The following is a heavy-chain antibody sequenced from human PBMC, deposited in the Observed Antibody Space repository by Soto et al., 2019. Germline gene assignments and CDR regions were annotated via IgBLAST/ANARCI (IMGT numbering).Heavy chain of an antibody. CDR3: ARDGPMDRAFDI. CDR2: MNPNNGNT. CDR1: GYTFTSYD. J-gene: IGHJ3*02. D-gene: IGHD3-10*01. V-gene: IGHV1-18*01. Sequence: ASVKLSCKASGYTFTSYDINLVRQATGQGLEWMGWMNPNNGNTNYAQKLQGRVTMTTDTSTSTAYMELRSLRSDDTAVYYCARDGPMDRAFDIWGQGTMVTVSS.